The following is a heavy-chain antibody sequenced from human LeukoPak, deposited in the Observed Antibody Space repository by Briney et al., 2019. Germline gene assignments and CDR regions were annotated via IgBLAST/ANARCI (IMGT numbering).Heavy chain of an antibody. Sequence: PSETLSLTCTVSGGSISSSSYYWGWIRQPPGKGLEWIGSIYYSGSTYYNPSLKSRVTISVDTSKNQFSLKLSSVTAADTAVYYCQAGYSSSGPFDYWGQGTLVTVSS. D-gene: IGHD6-13*01. J-gene: IGHJ4*02. CDR2: IYYSGST. CDR1: GGSISSSSYY. CDR3: QAGYSSSGPFDY. V-gene: IGHV4-39*03.